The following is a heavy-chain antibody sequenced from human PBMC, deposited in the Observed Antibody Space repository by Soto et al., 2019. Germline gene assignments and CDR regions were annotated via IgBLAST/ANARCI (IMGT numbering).Heavy chain of an antibody. CDR2: ISAYNGNT. CDR1: GYTFTNFG. CDR3: ERGGTPIDY. Sequence: QVQLVRSGAELKKPGASVKVSCKTSGYTFTNFGLSWVRQAPGQGLEWMGWISAYNGNTNYAQNFQGRVTMTTDTSTSTAYMELRSLRSDDTAVYYCERGGTPIDYWGQGTLVTVSS. D-gene: IGHD3-16*01. V-gene: IGHV1-18*01. J-gene: IGHJ4*02.